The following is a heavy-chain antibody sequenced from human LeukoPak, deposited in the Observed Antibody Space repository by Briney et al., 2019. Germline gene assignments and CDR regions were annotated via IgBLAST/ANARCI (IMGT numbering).Heavy chain of an antibody. CDR2: INWNGGST. CDR1: GFTFDDYG. V-gene: IGHV3-20*01. Sequence: GGSLRLSCAASGFTFDDYGMSWVRQAPGNGLEWVSGINWNGGSTGYADSVKGRFTISRDNAKNSLYLQMNSLRAEDTALYHCARGFNDYSDYWGQGTLVTVSS. CDR3: ARGFNDYSDY. J-gene: IGHJ4*02.